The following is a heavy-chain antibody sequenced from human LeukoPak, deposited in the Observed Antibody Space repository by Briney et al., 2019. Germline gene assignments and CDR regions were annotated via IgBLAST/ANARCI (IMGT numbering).Heavy chain of an antibody. J-gene: IGHJ3*02. CDR3: ARDPGPGSGGGAFDI. D-gene: IGHD3-3*01. V-gene: IGHV4-59*12. Sequence: SETLSLTCTVSGGSISSYYWSWIRQPPGKGLEWIGYIYYSGSTNYNPSLKSRVTISVDTSKNQFALRLSSVSAADTAVYYCARDPGPGSGGGAFDIWGQGTMVTVSS. CDR1: GGSISSYY. CDR2: IYYSGST.